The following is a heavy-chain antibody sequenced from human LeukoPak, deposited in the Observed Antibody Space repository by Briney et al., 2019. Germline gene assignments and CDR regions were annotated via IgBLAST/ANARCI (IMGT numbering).Heavy chain of an antibody. CDR2: IKSNADGGTT. J-gene: IGHJ5*02. CDR3: ITELRWELLKGNH. Sequence: GGSLRLSCAASGFTFTDTWMSWVRQAPGKGLEWVGRIKSNADGGTTDYAAPVKDRFTISRDDSKNTLYLQMNSLITEDTAVYYCITELRWELLKGNHWGQGTLVTVSS. CDR1: GFTFTDTW. D-gene: IGHD4-23*01. V-gene: IGHV3-15*01.